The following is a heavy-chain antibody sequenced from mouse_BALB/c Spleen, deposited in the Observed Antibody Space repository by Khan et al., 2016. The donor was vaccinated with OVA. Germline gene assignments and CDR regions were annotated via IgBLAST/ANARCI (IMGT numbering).Heavy chain of an antibody. D-gene: IGHD1-2*01. CDR1: GYTFTGYY. Sequence: QVQLQQSGAELARPGASVKLSCKASGYTFTGYYINWVKQRTGQGLEWIGEISPGSGDTYYNEKFKGKATLTADKSTTTAYMQLSSLTSEASAVYYCARRNYFGNAFAYWGQGTLVTVSA. V-gene: IGHV1-77*01. CDR2: ISPGSGDT. CDR3: ARRNYFGNAFAY. J-gene: IGHJ3*01.